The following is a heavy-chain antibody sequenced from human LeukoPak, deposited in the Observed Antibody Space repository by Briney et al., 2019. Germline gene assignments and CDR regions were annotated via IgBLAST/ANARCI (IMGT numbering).Heavy chain of an antibody. Sequence: GESLKISCKGSVYSFTSYWIGWVRQMPGKGLEWMGIIYPGDSDTRYSPSFQGQVTISADKSISTAYLQWSSLKASDTAMYYCASLGPGDGYNYGSFDYWGQGTLVTVSS. CDR2: IYPGDSDT. CDR3: ASLGPGDGYNYGSFDY. D-gene: IGHD5-24*01. J-gene: IGHJ4*02. V-gene: IGHV5-51*01. CDR1: VYSFTSYW.